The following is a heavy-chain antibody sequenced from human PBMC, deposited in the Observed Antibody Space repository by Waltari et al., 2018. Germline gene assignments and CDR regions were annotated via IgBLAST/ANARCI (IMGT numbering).Heavy chain of an antibody. V-gene: IGHV1-24*01. CDR3: ATPWRVGQQLVHGDAFDI. Sequence: QVQLVQSGAEVKKPGASVKVSCKVSGYTLTELSMHWVRQPPVKGLEWMGGFDPEDGETIYAQKFQGRVTMTEDTSTDTAYMELSSLRSEDTAVYYCATPWRVGQQLVHGDAFDIWGQGTMVTVSS. CDR2: FDPEDGET. CDR1: GYTLTELS. D-gene: IGHD6-13*01. J-gene: IGHJ3*02.